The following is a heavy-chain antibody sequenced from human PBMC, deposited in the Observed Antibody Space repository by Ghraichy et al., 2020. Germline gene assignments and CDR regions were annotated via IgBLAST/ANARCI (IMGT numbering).Heavy chain of an antibody. Sequence: SGPTLVKPTQSLTLTCTFSGFSLRTTGVGVAWIRQPPGQALEWLAVIYWDEDARYSPSLKTRLTVTKDTSKNQVLLTLTNMDPVDAATYYCAHSGPYFYRDITASRTASALLYYWVQGLLVTVSS. D-gene: IGHD2-15*01. J-gene: IGHJ4*02. V-gene: IGHV2-5*02. CDR3: AHSGPYFYRDITASRTASALLYY. CDR2: IYWDEDA. CDR1: GFSLRTTGVG.